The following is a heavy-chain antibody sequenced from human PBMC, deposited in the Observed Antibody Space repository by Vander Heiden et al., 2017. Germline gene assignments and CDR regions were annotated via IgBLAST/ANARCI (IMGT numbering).Heavy chain of an antibody. V-gene: IGHV3-48*03. CDR1: GFTFSSYE. J-gene: IGHJ4*02. D-gene: IGHD3-10*01. CDR2: ISSSGSTI. CDR3: ARALLWFGEPPL. Sequence: EVQLVESGGGLVQPGGSLRLSCAASGFTFSSYEMNWVRQAPGKGLEWVSYISSSGSTIYYADSVKGRFTISRDNAKNSLYLQMNSLRAEDTAVYYCARALLWFGEPPLWGQGTLVTVSS.